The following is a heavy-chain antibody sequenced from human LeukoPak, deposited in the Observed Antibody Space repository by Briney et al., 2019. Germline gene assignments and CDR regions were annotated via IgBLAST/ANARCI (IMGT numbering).Heavy chain of an antibody. CDR2: ISSSSSYI. CDR1: GFTFSSYG. CDR3: ARDLSVAAAADY. V-gene: IGHV3-21*01. D-gene: IGHD6-13*01. J-gene: IGHJ4*02. Sequence: KTGGSLRLSCAASGFTFSSYGMNWVRQAPGKGLEWVSSISSSSSYIYYADSVKGRFTISRDNAKNSLYLQMNSLRAEDTAVYYCARDLSVAAAADYWGQGTLVTVSS.